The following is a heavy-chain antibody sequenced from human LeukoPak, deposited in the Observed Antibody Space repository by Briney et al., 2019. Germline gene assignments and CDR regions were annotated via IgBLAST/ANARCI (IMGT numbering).Heavy chain of an antibody. V-gene: IGHV1-46*01. Sequence: ASVKVSFKASGYTFTSYYIHWVRQAPGQGLEWMGLINPSGGSTNYAQKFQGRVTMTRDTSTSTVYMELSSLRSEDTAVYYCAKGPSITMIRGGQWYYYMDVWGKGTTVTISS. CDR3: AKGPSITMIRGGQWYYYMDV. D-gene: IGHD3-10*01. CDR2: INPSGGST. CDR1: GYTFTSYY. J-gene: IGHJ6*03.